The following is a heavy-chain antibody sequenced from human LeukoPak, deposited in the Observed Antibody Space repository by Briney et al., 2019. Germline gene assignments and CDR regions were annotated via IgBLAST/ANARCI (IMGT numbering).Heavy chain of an antibody. CDR1: GFTFSSYG. V-gene: IGHV3-30*18. CDR2: ISYDGSNK. CDR3: AKLWFGELVWSAFDI. D-gene: IGHD3-10*01. Sequence: GGSLRLSCAASGFTFSSYGMHWVRQAPGKGLEWVAVISYDGSNKYYADYVKGRFTISRDNSKNTLYLQMNSLRAEDTAVYYCAKLWFGELVWSAFDIWGQGTMVTVSS. J-gene: IGHJ3*02.